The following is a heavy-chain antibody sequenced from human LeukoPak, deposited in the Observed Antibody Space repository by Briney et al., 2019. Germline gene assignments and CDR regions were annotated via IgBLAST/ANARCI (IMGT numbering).Heavy chain of an antibody. V-gene: IGHV4-30-4*02. CDR2: IYYSGST. CDR3: ARRAVEMATSCFDY. Sequence: SETLSLTCTVSGGSISSGDYYWSWIRQPPGKGLEWIGYIYYSGSTYYNPSLKSRVTISVDTSKNQFSLKLSSVTAADTAVYYCARRAVEMATSCFDYWGQGTLVTVSS. CDR1: GGSISSGDYY. D-gene: IGHD5-24*01. J-gene: IGHJ4*02.